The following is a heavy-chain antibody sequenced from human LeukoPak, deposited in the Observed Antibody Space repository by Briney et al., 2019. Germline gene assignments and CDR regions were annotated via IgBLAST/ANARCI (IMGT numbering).Heavy chain of an antibody. Sequence: GGSLRLSCAASGFTFSTYWMHWVRQAPGKGLEWVSANSVSAGSTYYADSVKGRFTISRDNSKNTLYLQMNSLRAEDTAVYYCATGSVRYSASWYSQEGDYWGQGTLVTVSS. D-gene: IGHD6-13*01. CDR3: ATGSVRYSASWYSQEGDY. J-gene: IGHJ4*02. V-gene: IGHV3-23*01. CDR1: GFTFSTYW. CDR2: NSVSAGST.